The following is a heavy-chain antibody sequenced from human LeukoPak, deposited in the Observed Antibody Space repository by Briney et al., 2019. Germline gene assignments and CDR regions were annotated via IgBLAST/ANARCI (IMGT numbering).Heavy chain of an antibody. CDR2: IYYSGST. V-gene: IGHV4-59*01. CDR3: ARLIAAAADFDY. J-gene: IGHJ4*02. CDR1: GGSISSYY. Sequence: PSEPLSLTCTVSGGSISSYYWSWLRQPPGKGLEWIGYIYYSGSTNYNPSLKSRVTISEDTSKNQFSLKLSSVTAADTAGYYCARLIAAAADFDYWGQGTLVSVSS. D-gene: IGHD6-13*01.